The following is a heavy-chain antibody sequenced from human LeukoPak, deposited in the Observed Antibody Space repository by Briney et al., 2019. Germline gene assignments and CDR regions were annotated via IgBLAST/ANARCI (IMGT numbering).Heavy chain of an antibody. D-gene: IGHD6-13*01. J-gene: IGHJ3*02. Sequence: GGSLRLSCAASGFTFSSYAMHWVRQAPGKGLEWVAVISYDGSNKYYADSVKGRFTISRDNSKNTLYLQMNSLRAEDTAVYYCARDNWAGFSSSWYPDAFDIWGQGTVVTVSS. V-gene: IGHV3-30-3*01. CDR3: ARDNWAGFSSSWYPDAFDI. CDR1: GFTFSSYA. CDR2: ISYDGSNK.